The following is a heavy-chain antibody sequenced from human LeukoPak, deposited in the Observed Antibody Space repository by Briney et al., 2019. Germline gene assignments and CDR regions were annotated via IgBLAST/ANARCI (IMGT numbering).Heavy chain of an antibody. D-gene: IGHD1-1*01. V-gene: IGHV3-23*01. CDR3: AVIDWNDGYFDY. CDR2: IGGCCGRT. Sequence: GGPLRLSCAVSGITLSNYGMIGVRQSPGKGLEWVAGIGGCCGRTHCGDSVKGRFTISRDNSKNTMYLQMISLRAEDTAVYYCAVIDWNDGYFDYWGQGTLVTVSS. CDR1: GITLSNYG. J-gene: IGHJ4*02.